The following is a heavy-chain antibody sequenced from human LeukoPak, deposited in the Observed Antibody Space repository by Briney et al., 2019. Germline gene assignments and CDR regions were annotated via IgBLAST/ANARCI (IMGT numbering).Heavy chain of an antibody. V-gene: IGHV4-34*01. D-gene: IGHD3-22*01. CDR3: XXYDSSGGGSWFDP. J-gene: IGHJ5*02. Sequence: KPSETLSLTCAVYGGSFSGYYWSWIRQPPGKGLEWIGEINHSGSTNYNPSLKSRVTISVDTSKNQFSLKLSSVTAADTAVYYCXXYDSSGGGSWFDPWGQGTLVTVSS. CDR2: INHSGST. CDR1: GGSFSGYY.